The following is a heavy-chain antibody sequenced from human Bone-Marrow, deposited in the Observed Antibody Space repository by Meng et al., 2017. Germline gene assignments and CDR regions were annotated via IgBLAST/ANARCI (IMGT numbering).Heavy chain of an antibody. D-gene: IGHD3-3*01. Sequence: QVQSHRWGSGLFKPPETLSSTRAVYGGSYRCYNWSWTRQPPGKGLGWIGEINHSGSTNYNPSLKSRVTISVDTSKNQFSLKLSPVTAADTAVYYCARGRVFRRTIFGVVIFDYWGQGTLVTVSS. J-gene: IGHJ4*02. V-gene: IGHV4-34*01. CDR2: INHSGST. CDR1: GGSYRCYN. CDR3: ARGRVFRRTIFGVVIFDY.